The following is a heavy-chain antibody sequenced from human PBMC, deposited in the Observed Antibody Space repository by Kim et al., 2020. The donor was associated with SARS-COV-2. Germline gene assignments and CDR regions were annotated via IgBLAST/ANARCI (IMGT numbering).Heavy chain of an antibody. CDR3: ASEDLTYYYGSGSYPL. CDR2: INPSGGST. CDR1: GYTFTSYY. J-gene: IGHJ4*02. D-gene: IGHD3-10*01. V-gene: IGHV1-46*01. Sequence: ASVKVSCKASGYTFTSYYMHWVRQAPGQGLEWMGIINPSGGSTSYAQKFQGRVTMTRDTSTSTVYMELSSLRSEDTAVYYCASEDLTYYYGSGSYPLWGQGTLVTVSS.